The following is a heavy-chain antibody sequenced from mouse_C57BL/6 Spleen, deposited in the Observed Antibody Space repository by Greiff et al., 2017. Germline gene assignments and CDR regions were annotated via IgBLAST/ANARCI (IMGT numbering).Heavy chain of an antibody. Sequence: EVQLVESGAELVRPGASVKLSCTASGFNIKDSYMHWVKQRPEQGLEWIGRIDPEDGDTEYAPKVQGRATMTANTSTNTAYLQLISLTSEDTAVYYCTMNFKRYFDVWGTGTTVTVSS. J-gene: IGHJ1*03. V-gene: IGHV14-1*01. CDR3: TMNFKRYFDV. CDR2: IDPEDGDT. CDR1: GFNIKDSY.